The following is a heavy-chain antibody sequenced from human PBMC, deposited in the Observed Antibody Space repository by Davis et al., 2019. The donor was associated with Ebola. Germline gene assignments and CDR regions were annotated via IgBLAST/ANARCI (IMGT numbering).Heavy chain of an antibody. V-gene: IGHV3-30*02. D-gene: IGHD6-13*01. CDR1: GFTFNTYW. CDR2: IRYDGSNK. Sequence: GESLKISCVASGFTFNTYWMSWVRQAPGKGLEWVAFIRYDGSNKYYADSVKGRFTISRDNAKNSLYLQMNSLTDEDTAVYYCARVESSFYAGDYWGQGTLVTVSS. J-gene: IGHJ4*02. CDR3: ARVESSFYAGDY.